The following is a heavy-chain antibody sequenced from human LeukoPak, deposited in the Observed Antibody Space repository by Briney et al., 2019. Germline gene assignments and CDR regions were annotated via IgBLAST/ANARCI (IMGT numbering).Heavy chain of an antibody. Sequence: SQTLSLTCAISGDSVSSNSAAWNWIRQSPSRGLEWLRRTYYRSKWYNHYAVSVKSRITVNPDTSKNQFSLQLNSVTPEDTAVYYCVRDHCTGGNCYANWFDPWGQGTLVTVSS. CDR2: TYYRSKWYN. V-gene: IGHV6-1*01. D-gene: IGHD2-15*01. CDR1: GDSVSSNSAA. J-gene: IGHJ5*02. CDR3: VRDHCTGGNCYANWFDP.